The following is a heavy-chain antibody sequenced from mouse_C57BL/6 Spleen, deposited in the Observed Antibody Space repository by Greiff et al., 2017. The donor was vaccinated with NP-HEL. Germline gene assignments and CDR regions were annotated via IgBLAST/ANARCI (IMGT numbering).Heavy chain of an antibody. V-gene: IGHV2-2*01. Sequence: QVQLQQSGPGLVQPSQSLSITCTVSGFSLTSYGVHWVRQSPGKGLEWLGVIWSGGSTDYNAAFISRLSISKDNSKSQVFFKMNSLQADDTAIYYCARMGITTVVAPFYAMDYWGQGTSVTVSS. CDR1: GFSLTSYG. CDR2: IWSGGST. CDR3: ARMGITTVVAPFYAMDY. D-gene: IGHD1-1*01. J-gene: IGHJ4*01.